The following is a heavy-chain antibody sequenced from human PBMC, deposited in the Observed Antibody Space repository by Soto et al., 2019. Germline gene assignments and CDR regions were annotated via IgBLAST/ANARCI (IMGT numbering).Heavy chain of an antibody. Sequence: EVPLWESGGGLVQPGGSLRLSYAASGSTFSSYAMSWARQAPGKGLEWVSVISGSGDSTYYADSVKGRFTISRDNSKNARYVQMKSLRGEDMAVYYCARELGYCSGGNCYMDGAFDFWGQGTMVTVSS. V-gene: IGHV3-23*01. CDR2: ISGSGDST. J-gene: IGHJ3*01. CDR1: GSTFSSYA. CDR3: ARELGYCSGGNCYMDGAFDF. D-gene: IGHD2-15*01.